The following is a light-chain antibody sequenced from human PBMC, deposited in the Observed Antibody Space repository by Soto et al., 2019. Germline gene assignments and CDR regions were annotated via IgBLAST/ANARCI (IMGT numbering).Light chain of an antibody. V-gene: IGKV3-15*01. CDR2: GAS. Sequence: EKMMTQSPPPPSLSPGEKATPSPPASQSVSSNLAWYQQKPGQAPRLLIYGASTRAPGIPARFSGSGSGTEFTLTISSLQSEDFAVYYCQQYNNWPPITFGQGTRLEIK. J-gene: IGKJ5*01. CDR3: QQYNNWPPIT. CDR1: QSVSSN.